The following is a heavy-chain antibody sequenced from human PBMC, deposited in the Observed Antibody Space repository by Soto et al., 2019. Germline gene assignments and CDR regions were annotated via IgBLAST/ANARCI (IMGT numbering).Heavy chain of an antibody. Sequence: GGSLRLSCAASGFTFSSYSMNWVRQAPGKGLERVSYISSSISTIYYADSVKGRFTISRDNSKNTLYLQMNSLRAEDTVVYYCAKDGGRGPWGVVAVAATLDYYYMDVWGKGTTVTVSS. J-gene: IGHJ6*03. CDR2: ISSSISTI. CDR1: GFTFSSYS. V-gene: IGHV3-48*01. D-gene: IGHD2-15*01. CDR3: AKDGGRGPWGVVAVAATLDYYYMDV.